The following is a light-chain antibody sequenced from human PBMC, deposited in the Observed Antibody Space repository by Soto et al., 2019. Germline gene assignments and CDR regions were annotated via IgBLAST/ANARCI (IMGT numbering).Light chain of an antibody. CDR2: AAS. J-gene: IGKJ1*01. Sequence: DIQMTQSPSSLSASVGDRVTITCRASQSISSYLNWYQQKPGKAPKLLIYAASSLQSGVPSRFSGSGSGTDFTLTISSLQPEEFATYSCQQSYSTSWTFGQGTKVEIK. CDR1: QSISSY. V-gene: IGKV1-39*01. CDR3: QQSYSTSWT.